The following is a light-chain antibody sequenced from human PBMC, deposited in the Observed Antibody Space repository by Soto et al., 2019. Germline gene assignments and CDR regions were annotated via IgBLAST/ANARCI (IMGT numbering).Light chain of an antibody. J-gene: IGLJ2*01. CDR1: NIKIKN. CDR2: DDS. V-gene: IGLV3-21*02. Sequence: SYELTQPPSVSVAPGQTATLICGGDNIKIKNVYWHQQKPGQAPALVVYDDSDRPSGIPERFSASNSGNTATLTISRVEVGDEADYYCQVWHDRVVFGGGTKLTVL. CDR3: QVWHDRVV.